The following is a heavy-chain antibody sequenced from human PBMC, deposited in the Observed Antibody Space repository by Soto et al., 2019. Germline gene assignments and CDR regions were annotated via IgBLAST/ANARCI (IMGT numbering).Heavy chain of an antibody. Sequence: QLQLQESGPGLVKSSETLSLTCTVSAGSISGSTYYWGWIRQPPGKGLEWIGSMYYGGTTYYNQSLKSRVTISVDTSNNQISLKLRSVTAADTAVYSCARDLRGPFLFDYWGKGTLVTGSS. CDR2: MYYGGTT. CDR1: AGSISGSTYY. CDR3: ARDLRGPFLFDY. J-gene: IGHJ4*02. V-gene: IGHV4-39*02.